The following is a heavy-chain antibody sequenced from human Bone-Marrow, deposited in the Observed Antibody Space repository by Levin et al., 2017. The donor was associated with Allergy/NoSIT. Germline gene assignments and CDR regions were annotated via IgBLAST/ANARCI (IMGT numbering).Heavy chain of an antibody. J-gene: IGHJ4*02. Sequence: SETLSLTCVVSGDSINSNNWWIWVRQPPGKGLQWLGEIYRSGTTNYNPSLKSRVTVSIDKSNNQFSLRLTSVTAADTGVYYCARQLSLSAWAYDFWGQGTLVTVSS. D-gene: IGHD3-16*01. CDR1: GDSINSNNW. V-gene: IGHV4/OR15-8*02. CDR3: ARQLSLSAWAYDF. CDR2: IYRSGTT.